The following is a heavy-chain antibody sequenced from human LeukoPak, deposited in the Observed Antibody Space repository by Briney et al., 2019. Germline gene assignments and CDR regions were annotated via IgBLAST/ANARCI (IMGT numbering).Heavy chain of an antibody. J-gene: IGHJ5*02. D-gene: IGHD2-2*01. CDR2: IYHSGST. CDR1: GGSISSYY. Sequence: SETLSLTCTVSGGSISSYYWSWIRQPPGKGLEWIGYIYHSGSTKYNPSLKSGVTISLDTSKSQFSLKLSSVTAADTAVYYCVRYTNCTTTSCFSSWFDPWGQGTLVTVSS. V-gene: IGHV4-59*01. CDR3: VRYTNCTTTSCFSSWFDP.